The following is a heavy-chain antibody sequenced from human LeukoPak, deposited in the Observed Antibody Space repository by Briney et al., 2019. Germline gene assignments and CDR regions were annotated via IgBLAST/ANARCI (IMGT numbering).Heavy chain of an antibody. V-gene: IGHV1-46*01. CDR2: INPSGDST. J-gene: IGHJ3*02. CDR3: ATPKKLEYDAFDI. CDR1: AYTFTNYY. Sequence: ASVKVSCKASAYTFTNYYIHWVRQAPGQGLEWMGRINPSGDSTNYAQKFQGRVTITADESTSTAYMELSSLRSEDTAVYYCATPKKLEYDAFDIWGQGTMVTVSS. D-gene: IGHD1-1*01.